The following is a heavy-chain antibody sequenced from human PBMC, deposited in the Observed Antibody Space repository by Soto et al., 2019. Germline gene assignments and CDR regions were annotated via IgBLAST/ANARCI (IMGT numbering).Heavy chain of an antibody. V-gene: IGHV1-69*13. CDR1: GGTFSSYA. D-gene: IGHD6-13*01. Sequence: ASVKVSCKASGGTFSSYAISWVRQAPGQGLEWMGGIIPIFGTANYAQKFQGRVTITADESTSTAYMELSSLRSEDTAVYYCARVALDPTPNSRSWRVKGGGYYYYYYGMDVWGQGTTVTVSS. CDR3: ARVALDPTPNSRSWRVKGGGYYYYYYGMDV. J-gene: IGHJ6*02. CDR2: IIPIFGTA.